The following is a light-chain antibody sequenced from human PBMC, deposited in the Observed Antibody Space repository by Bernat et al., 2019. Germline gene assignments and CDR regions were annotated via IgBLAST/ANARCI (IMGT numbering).Light chain of an antibody. Sequence: QSVLTQPPSVSAAPGQKVTISCSGSSSNIGNNYLSWYQQLPGTAPKLLIYETNKRPSGIPDRFSGTKSGTSATLGITGLQTGDEADYYCGTWDSSLSDWVFGGGTKLTVL. V-gene: IGLV1-51*02. CDR3: GTWDSSLSDWV. CDR2: ETN. J-gene: IGLJ3*02. CDR1: SSNIGNNY.